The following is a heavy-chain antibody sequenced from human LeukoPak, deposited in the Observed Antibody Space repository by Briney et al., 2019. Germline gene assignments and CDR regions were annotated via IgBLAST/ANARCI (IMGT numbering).Heavy chain of an antibody. CDR2: ISWNSGSI. CDR3: AKDRRQWLVTYYFDY. V-gene: IGHV3-9*01. Sequence: GGSLRLSCAASGFTFDDYAMHWVLQAPGKGLEWVSGISWNSGSIGYADSVKGRFTISRDNAKNSLYLQMNSLRAEDTALYYCAKDRRQWLVTYYFDYWGQGTLVTVSS. J-gene: IGHJ4*02. D-gene: IGHD6-19*01. CDR1: GFTFDDYA.